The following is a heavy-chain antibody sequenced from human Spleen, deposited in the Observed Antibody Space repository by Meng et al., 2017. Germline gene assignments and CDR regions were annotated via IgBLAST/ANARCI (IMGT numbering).Heavy chain of an antibody. CDR1: GGSFSDYY. D-gene: IGHD4-11*01. CDR2: INHSGST. Sequence: VQLQRWGPGLLKPSETLSLTCVGSGGSFSDYYWSWIRQPPGKGLEWIGEINHSGSTNYNPSLESRATISVDTSQNNLSLKLSSVTAADSAVYYCARGPTTMAHDFDYWGQGTLVTVSS. J-gene: IGHJ4*02. CDR3: ARGPTTMAHDFDY. V-gene: IGHV4-34*01.